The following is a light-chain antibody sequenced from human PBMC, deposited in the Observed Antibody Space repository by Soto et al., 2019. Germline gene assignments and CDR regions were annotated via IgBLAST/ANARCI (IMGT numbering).Light chain of an antibody. J-gene: IGLJ2*01. Sequence: QSALTQPPSASGSPGQSVTISCTGTSSDVGGYNYVSWYQQHPGKAPKLMISEVSKRPSGVPDRFSGSKSGNTASLTVSGLQPDDDPHYYCRSFAGNNPLVFGGGTKVPVL. CDR3: RSFAGNNPLV. V-gene: IGLV2-8*01. CDR2: EVS. CDR1: SSDVGGYNY.